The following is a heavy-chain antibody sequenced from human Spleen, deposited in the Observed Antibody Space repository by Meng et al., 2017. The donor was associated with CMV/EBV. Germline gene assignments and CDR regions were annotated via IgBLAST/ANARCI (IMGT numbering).Heavy chain of an antibody. Sequence: SETLSLTCTVSGGSISTSSYYWGWIRQPPGKGLDWIGIIFYSGSTYYSTSLKSRITMSVDTSQNQFSLKLSSMTAADTAVYYCATPSYYDFWSGYYTYYYGMDVWGQGTTVTVSS. D-gene: IGHD3-3*01. J-gene: IGHJ6*02. V-gene: IGHV4-39*07. CDR1: GGSISTSSYY. CDR2: IFYSGST. CDR3: ATPSYYDFWSGYYTYYYGMDV.